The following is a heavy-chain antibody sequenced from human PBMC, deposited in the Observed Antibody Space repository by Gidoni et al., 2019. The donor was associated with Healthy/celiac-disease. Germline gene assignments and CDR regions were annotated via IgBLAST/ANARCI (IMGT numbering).Heavy chain of an antibody. D-gene: IGHD6-19*01. CDR3: AYRSGWYSS. CDR2: IYYSGIT. J-gene: IGHJ4*02. CDR1: VGSISSDY. Sequence: QVQLQESGPGLVKPSETLSLTCTVSVGSISSDYWSWIRQPPGKGLEWIGYIYYSGITNYNPSLKSRVTISVDTSKNQFSLKLSSVTAADTAVYYCAYRSGWYSSWGQGTLVTVSA. V-gene: IGHV4-59*01.